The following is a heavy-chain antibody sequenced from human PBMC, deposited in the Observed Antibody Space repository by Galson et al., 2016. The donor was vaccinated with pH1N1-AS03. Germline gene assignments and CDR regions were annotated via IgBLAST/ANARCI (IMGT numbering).Heavy chain of an antibody. CDR3: AKDSNEYCSGGNCLAFDI. Sequence: SLRLSCAASGFTFSHYSMSWVRQAPGKGLEWVSSISGSSSYIYYADSVKGRLTISAYNAKNSVYLQMNSLRAEDTAVYYCAKDSNEYCSGGNCLAFDIWGQGTVVAVSS. CDR1: GFTFSHYS. J-gene: IGHJ3*02. CDR2: ISGSSSYI. D-gene: IGHD2-15*01. V-gene: IGHV3-21*01.